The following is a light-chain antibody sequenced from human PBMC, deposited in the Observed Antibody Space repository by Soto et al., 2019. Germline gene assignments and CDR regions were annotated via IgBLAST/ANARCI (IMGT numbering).Light chain of an antibody. CDR1: QSVSSN. J-gene: IGKJ4*01. V-gene: IGKV3-15*01. Sequence: EIVMTQSPAALSVSPGERATLSCRASQSVSSNLAWYQQKPGQAPRPLIYGASTRATGIPARFSGSGSGTEFNLTISSLQSEDFAVYYCQQFSSYPLTFGGGTKVDIK. CDR3: QQFSSYPLT. CDR2: GAS.